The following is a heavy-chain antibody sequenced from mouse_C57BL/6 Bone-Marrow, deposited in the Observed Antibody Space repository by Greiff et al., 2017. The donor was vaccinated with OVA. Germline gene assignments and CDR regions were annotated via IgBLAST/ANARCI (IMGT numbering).Heavy chain of an antibody. CDR2: INPSSGYT. Sequence: QVQLKQSGAELARPGASVKMSCKASGYTFTSYTMHWVKQRPGQGLEWIGYINPSSGYTKYNQKFKDKATLTADKSSSTAYMQLSSLTSEDSAVYYCARSGDGYYVGYWGQGTTLTVSS. CDR3: ARSGDGYYVGY. V-gene: IGHV1-4*01. D-gene: IGHD2-3*01. CDR1: GYTFTSYT. J-gene: IGHJ2*01.